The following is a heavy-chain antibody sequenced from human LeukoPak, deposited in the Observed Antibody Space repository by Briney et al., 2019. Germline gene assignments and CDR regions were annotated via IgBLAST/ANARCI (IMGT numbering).Heavy chain of an antibody. V-gene: IGHV3-23*01. CDR1: GFTFSNYV. J-gene: IGHJ4*02. D-gene: IGHD3-16*01. CDR2: ISGSGGTT. CDR3: TRVSYADGGYFDY. Sequence: PGGSLRLSCAASGFTFSNYVMSWVRQAPGKGLEWVSSISGSGGTTYYADSVKGRFTISRDNSKNTLYLQMNSLRAEDTAVYYCTRVSYADGGYFDYWGQGTLVTVSS.